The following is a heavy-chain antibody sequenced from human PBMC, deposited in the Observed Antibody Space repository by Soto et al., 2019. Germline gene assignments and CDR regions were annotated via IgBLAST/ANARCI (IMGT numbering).Heavy chain of an antibody. Sequence: ASLKVSCKASGYTFTSYGISWVRQAPGQGLEWMGWISAYNGNTNYAQRLQGRVTMTTDTSTSTAYMELRSLRSDDTAVYYCAKPYCTNGVCYPSGIDVWGQGTTVTVSS. CDR2: ISAYNGNT. D-gene: IGHD2-8*01. CDR3: AKPYCTNGVCYPSGIDV. V-gene: IGHV1-18*01. J-gene: IGHJ6*02. CDR1: GYTFTSYG.